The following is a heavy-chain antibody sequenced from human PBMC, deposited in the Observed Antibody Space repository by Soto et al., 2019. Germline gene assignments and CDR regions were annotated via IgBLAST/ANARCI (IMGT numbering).Heavy chain of an antibody. D-gene: IGHD1-1*01. Sequence: QVQLVQSVAEVKKPGSSVKVSCKASGGTFSSYTISWVRQAPGQGLEWMGRIIPILGIANYAQKFQGRVTIIAEKATSKYYMELSSLRSEDRAVYYCARVSGNWNEDYYYYGMGVWGQGTTVTVSS. V-gene: IGHV1-69*02. J-gene: IGHJ6*02. CDR2: IIPILGIA. CDR1: GGTFSSYT. CDR3: ARVSGNWNEDYYYYGMGV.